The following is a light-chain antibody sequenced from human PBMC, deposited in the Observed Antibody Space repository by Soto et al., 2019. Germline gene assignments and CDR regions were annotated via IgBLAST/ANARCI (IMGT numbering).Light chain of an antibody. CDR1: NVGSKR. V-gene: IGLV3-21*02. CDR3: QVWDSSSDHYV. CDR2: DDN. J-gene: IGLJ1*01. Sequence: SYELTQPPSVSVAAGQTARITCGGNNVGSKRVHWYQQKPGQAPLLVVYDDNDRPSGIPERFSGSNSGNTATLTISRVEAGDEADYYCQVWDSSSDHYVFGTGTQLTVL.